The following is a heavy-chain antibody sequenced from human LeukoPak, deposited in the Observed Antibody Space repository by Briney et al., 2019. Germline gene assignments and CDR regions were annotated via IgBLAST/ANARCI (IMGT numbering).Heavy chain of an antibody. Sequence: GGSLRLSCAASGFTFSDYYMSWIRQAPGKGLEWVSAISGSGGSTYYADSVKGRFTISRDNSKNTLYLQMNSLRAEDQAVYYCAKGGYCSSTSCYIVYYYGMDVWGQGTTVTVSS. J-gene: IGHJ6*02. V-gene: IGHV3-23*01. CDR2: ISGSGGST. D-gene: IGHD2-2*02. CDR1: GFTFSDYY. CDR3: AKGGYCSSTSCYIVYYYGMDV.